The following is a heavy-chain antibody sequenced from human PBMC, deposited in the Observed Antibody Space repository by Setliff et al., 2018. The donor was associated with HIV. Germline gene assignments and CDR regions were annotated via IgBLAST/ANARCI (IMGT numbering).Heavy chain of an antibody. D-gene: IGHD2-8*02. CDR2: IYTSGST. V-gene: IGHV4-61*02. CDR3: LRETGVNVAADGRGYHTFDF. CDR1: GGSISSGSYY. Sequence: PSETLSLTCTVSGGSISSGSYYWSWIRQPAGKGLEWIGRIYTSGSTNYNPSLKSRVTISVDTSKNQFSLKLTSVTAADTAIYYCLRETGVNVAADGRGYHTFDFWGRGTMVTVSS. J-gene: IGHJ3*01.